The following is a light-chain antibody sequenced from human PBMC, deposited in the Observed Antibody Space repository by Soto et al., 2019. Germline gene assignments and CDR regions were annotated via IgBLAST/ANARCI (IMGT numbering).Light chain of an antibody. CDR3: QQYNSYPWT. J-gene: IGKJ1*01. Sequence: DIQMTQSPSTLSVSVGDRVTLTCRASQSISSWLAWYQQKPGKAPKLLIYHAYSLESGVPSRFSGSESGTEFTLTINSLQPDDFAAYYCQQYNSYPWTFGQGTKVDIK. CDR1: QSISSW. V-gene: IGKV1-5*01. CDR2: HAY.